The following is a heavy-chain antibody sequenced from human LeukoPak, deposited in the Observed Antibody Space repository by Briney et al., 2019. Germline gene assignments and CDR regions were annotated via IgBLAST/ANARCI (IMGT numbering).Heavy chain of an antibody. CDR3: ARDEMATSSSFGY. V-gene: IGHV4-39*07. Sequence: SETLSLTCTVSGGSISSSSYYWGWIRQPPGKGLEWIGSIYYSGSTYYNPSLKSRVTISVDTSKNQFSLKLSSVTAADTAVYYCARDEMATSSSFGYWGQGTLVTVSS. J-gene: IGHJ4*02. CDR2: IYYSGST. CDR1: GGSISSSSYY. D-gene: IGHD6-13*01.